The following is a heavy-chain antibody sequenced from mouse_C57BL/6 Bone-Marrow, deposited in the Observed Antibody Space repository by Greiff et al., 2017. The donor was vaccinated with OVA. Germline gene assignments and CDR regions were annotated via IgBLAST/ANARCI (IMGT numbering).Heavy chain of an antibody. CDR1: GYAFSSSW. D-gene: IGHD2-1*01. J-gene: IGHJ2*01. CDR3: ARIYYGNY. Sequence: VQLQQSEPELVKPGASVKISCKASGYAFSSSWMNWVKQRPGKGLEWIGRLYPGDGDNNYNGKFKGKATLTADQSSSTAYMQLSSLTSEDSAVYFCARIYYGNYRGQGTTLTVSS. CDR2: LYPGDGDN. V-gene: IGHV1-82*01.